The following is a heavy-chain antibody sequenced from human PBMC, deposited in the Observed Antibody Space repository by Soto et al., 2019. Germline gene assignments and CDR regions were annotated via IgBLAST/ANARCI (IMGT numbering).Heavy chain of an antibody. Sequence: GESLKISCAASGFTFSSYAMSWVRQAPGKGLEWGSAISGSGGSTYYADSVKGRLTISRDNSKNTLYLQMNSLRAEDTAVYYCAKDEWIAAAVTDYWGQGTLVTVSS. V-gene: IGHV3-23*01. CDR1: GFTFSSYA. CDR3: AKDEWIAAAVTDY. CDR2: ISGSGGST. J-gene: IGHJ4*02. D-gene: IGHD6-13*01.